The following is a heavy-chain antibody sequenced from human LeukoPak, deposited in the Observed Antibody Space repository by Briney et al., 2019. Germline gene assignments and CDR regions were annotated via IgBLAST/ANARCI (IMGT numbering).Heavy chain of an antibody. CDR2: MNPNSGNT. CDR3: ARAPFPGDY. J-gene: IGHJ4*02. Sequence: ASVKVSCKASGYAFTNYDINWVRQATGQGLEWMGWMNPNSGNTGYAQRFQGRVTMTRDTSISTAYMELSSLRSEDTAVYYCARAPFPGDYWGQGTLVTVSS. D-gene: IGHD3-10*01. CDR1: GYAFTNYD. V-gene: IGHV1-8*01.